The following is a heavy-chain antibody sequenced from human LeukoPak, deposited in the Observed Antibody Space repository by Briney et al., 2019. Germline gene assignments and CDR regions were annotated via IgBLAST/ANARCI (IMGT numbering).Heavy chain of an antibody. CDR1: GYTFTSYD. J-gene: IGHJ3*02. D-gene: IGHD6-13*01. CDR2: MSPNSGDT. CDR3: ARGYSSSWYEIGAFDI. Sequence: ASVTVSCKASGYTFTSYDFNWVRQATGQRPEWMGWMSPNSGDTGYAQKFQDRVTMTRNTSISTAYMELSSLRSEDTAVYYCARGYSSSWYEIGAFDIWGQGTMVTVST. V-gene: IGHV1-8*01.